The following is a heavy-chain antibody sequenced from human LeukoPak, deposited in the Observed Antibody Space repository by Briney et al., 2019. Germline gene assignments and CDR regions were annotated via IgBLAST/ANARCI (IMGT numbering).Heavy chain of an antibody. V-gene: IGHV3-23*03. J-gene: IGHJ4*02. CDR2: IYSGGRT. CDR1: GFTFSSYG. D-gene: IGHD1-20*01. Sequence: PGGSLRLSCAASGFTFSSYGMSWVRQAPGKGLEWVSVIYSGGRTEYADSVKGRFTISRDNSKNTLYLQMNSLRAEDTAVYYCAKAGITGTTRGFFDYWGQGTLVTVSS. CDR3: AKAGITGTTRGFFDY.